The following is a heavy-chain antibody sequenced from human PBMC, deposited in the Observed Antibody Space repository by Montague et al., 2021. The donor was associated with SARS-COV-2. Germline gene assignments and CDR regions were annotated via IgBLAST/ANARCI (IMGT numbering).Heavy chain of an antibody. CDR1: GGSVNSGSYH. Sequence: SETLSLTCTVSGGSVNSGSYHWNWIRQPPGKELEWIGYIYYSGSTSYNSSLKSRVTISLDTSKNQFSLSLTSVTAADTALYFCARELEIHDFLSGYYIGDWGQGTLVTVSS. V-gene: IGHV4-61*01. CDR3: ARELEIHDFLSGYYIGD. D-gene: IGHD3-3*01. J-gene: IGHJ4*02. CDR2: IYYSGST.